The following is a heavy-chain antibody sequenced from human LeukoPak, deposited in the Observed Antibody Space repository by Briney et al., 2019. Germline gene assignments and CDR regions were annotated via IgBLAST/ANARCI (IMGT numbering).Heavy chain of an antibody. D-gene: IGHD6-13*01. V-gene: IGHV4-30-4*08. CDR2: IYYSGST. Sequence: PSETLSLTCTVSGGSISSGDYYWSWIRQPPGKGLEWIGYIYYSGSTYYNPSLKSRVTISVDTSKNQFSLKLSSVTAADTAVYYCARAARGYSSSWYLDYWGQGTLVTVSS. J-gene: IGHJ4*02. CDR3: ARAARGYSSSWYLDY. CDR1: GGSISSGDYY.